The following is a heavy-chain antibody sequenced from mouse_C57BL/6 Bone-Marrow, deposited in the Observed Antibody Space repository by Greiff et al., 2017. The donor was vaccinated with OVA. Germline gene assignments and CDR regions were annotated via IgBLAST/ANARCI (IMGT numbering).Heavy chain of an antibody. CDR2: IDPSDSYT. J-gene: IGHJ3*01. CDR3: ARAHYYGSSPGFAY. Sequence: QVQLQQSGAELVMPGASVKLSCKASGYTFTSYWMHWVKQRPGQGLEWIGEIDPSDSYTNYNQKFKGKSTLTVDKSSSTAYMQLSSLTSEDSAVYYCARAHYYGSSPGFAYWGQGTLVTVSA. V-gene: IGHV1-69*01. CDR1: GYTFTSYW. D-gene: IGHD1-1*01.